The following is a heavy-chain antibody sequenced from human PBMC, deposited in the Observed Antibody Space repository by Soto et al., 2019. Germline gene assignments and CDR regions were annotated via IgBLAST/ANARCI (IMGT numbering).Heavy chain of an antibody. D-gene: IGHD3-10*01. CDR2: VTSRTEGATS. J-gene: IGHJ4*02. Sequence: EVLLVESGGGLVKPGGSLKLSCEGSESIFPKPGMNWFARAPGKGLEWVGRVTSRTEGATSHYAAPVKDRFIISRDDSTDTLHLQMTSLRTEDTAVYYCSTLGLRGVIHFWGQGTLVTVSS. CDR1: ESIFPKPG. V-gene: IGHV3-15*01. CDR3: STLGLRGVIHF.